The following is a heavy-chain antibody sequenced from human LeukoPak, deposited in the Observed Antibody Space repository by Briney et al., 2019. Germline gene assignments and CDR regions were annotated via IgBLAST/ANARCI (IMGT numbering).Heavy chain of an antibody. CDR3: ARVPFDYYDSDDYYYHDAFDI. CDR2: IYHSEST. D-gene: IGHD3-22*01. V-gene: IGHV4-30-2*01. CDR1: GGSISSYC. Sequence: PSETLSLTCTVSGGSISSYCWSWIRQPPGKGLEWIGYIYHSESTYYNPSLKNRVTISIDRSKNQLSLNLSSVTAADTAVYYCARVPFDYYDSDDYYYHDAFDIWGQGTMVTVSS. J-gene: IGHJ3*02.